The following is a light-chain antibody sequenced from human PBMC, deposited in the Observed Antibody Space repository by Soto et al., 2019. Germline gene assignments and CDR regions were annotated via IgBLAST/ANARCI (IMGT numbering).Light chain of an antibody. J-gene: IGLJ2*01. Sequence: QSALTQPASVSGSPGQSITISCTGTSSDVGGYNYVSWYQQHPGKAPKLMIYDVSNRPSGVSNRFSGSKSGNTASLTISGLQAEDEADYYCSSYTSSSTLMVFGGATQVTVL. CDR3: SSYTSSSTLMV. CDR2: DVS. CDR1: SSDVGGYNY. V-gene: IGLV2-14*01.